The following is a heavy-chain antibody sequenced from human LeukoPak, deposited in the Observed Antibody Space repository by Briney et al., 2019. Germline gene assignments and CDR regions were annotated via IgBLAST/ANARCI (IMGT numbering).Heavy chain of an antibody. CDR3: TRDQRSRLDY. CDR2: IYSGGST. J-gene: IGHJ4*02. Sequence: GGSLRLSCAASGFTVSSNYMSWVRQAPGKGLEWVSVIYSGGSTYYADSVKGRFTITRDNSKNTLYLQMNSLRAEDTAVYYCTRDQRSRLDYWGQGTLVTVSS. V-gene: IGHV3-53*01. CDR1: GFTVSSNY.